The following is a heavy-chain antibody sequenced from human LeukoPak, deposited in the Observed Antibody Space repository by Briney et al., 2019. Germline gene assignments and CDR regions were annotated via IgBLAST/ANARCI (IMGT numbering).Heavy chain of an antibody. CDR3: ARASGSYSGYFDY. J-gene: IGHJ4*02. Sequence: GGSLRLSCAASGFTFSDHYMDWVRQAPGKGLEWVGRTRNKANSYTTEYAASVKGRFTTSRDDSKNSLYLQMNSLKTEDTAVYYCARASGSYSGYFDYWGQGTLVTVSS. CDR1: GFTFSDHY. D-gene: IGHD1-26*01. V-gene: IGHV3-72*01. CDR2: TRNKANSYTT.